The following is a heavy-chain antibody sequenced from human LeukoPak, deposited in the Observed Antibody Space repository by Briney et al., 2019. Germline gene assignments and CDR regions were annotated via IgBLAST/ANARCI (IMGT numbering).Heavy chain of an antibody. V-gene: IGHV3-30-3*01. J-gene: IGHJ4*02. Sequence: PGGSLRLSCAASGFTFSSYAMHWVRQAPGKGLEWVAVISYDGSNKYYADSVKGRFTISRDNSKNTLYLQMSSLRAEDTAVYYCARPTVTTEFGYWGQGTLVTVSS. CDR1: GFTFSSYA. D-gene: IGHD4-17*01. CDR3: ARPTVTTEFGY. CDR2: ISYDGSNK.